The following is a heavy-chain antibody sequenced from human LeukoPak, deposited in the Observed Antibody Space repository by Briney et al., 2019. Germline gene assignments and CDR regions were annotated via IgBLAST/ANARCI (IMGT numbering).Heavy chain of an antibody. CDR3: ARLLRQTYYDILTEPRRGLFLAFDI. CDR2: IYTSGST. Sequence: SETLSLTCTVSGGSISSYYWSWIRQPAGKGLEWIGRIYTSGSTNYNPSLKSRVTMSVDTSKNQFSLKLSSVTAADTAVYYCARLLRQTYYDILTEPRRGLFLAFDIWGQGTMVTVSS. D-gene: IGHD3-9*01. CDR1: GGSISSYY. V-gene: IGHV4-4*07. J-gene: IGHJ3*02.